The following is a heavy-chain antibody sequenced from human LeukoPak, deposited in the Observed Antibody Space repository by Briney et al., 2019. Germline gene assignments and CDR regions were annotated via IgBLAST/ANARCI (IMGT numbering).Heavy chain of an antibody. CDR2: IRYGGSNK. J-gene: IGHJ6*03. CDR1: GFTFSSYG. D-gene: IGHD5-12*01. Sequence: HPGGSLRLSCAASGFTFSSYGMYWVRQAPGKGLEWVAFIRYGGSNKYYADSVKGRFTVSRDNSKNTLYLQMKSLRAEDTAVYYCAKGGGYEAQYYYYYLDVWGKGTTVTISS. CDR3: AKGGGYEAQYYYYYLDV. V-gene: IGHV3-30*02.